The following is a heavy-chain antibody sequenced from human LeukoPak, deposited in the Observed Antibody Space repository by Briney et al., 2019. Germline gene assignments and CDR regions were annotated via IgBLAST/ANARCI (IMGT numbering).Heavy chain of an antibody. CDR3: ARSLPPYYYDSSGRPRDYYMDV. Sequence: GGSLRLSCAASGFTFSSYSMNWVRQAPGRGLEWVSYISSSSSTIYYADSVKGRFTISRDNAKNSLYLQMNSLRAEDTAVYYCARSLPPYYYDSSGRPRDYYMDVWGKGTTVTVSS. D-gene: IGHD3-22*01. J-gene: IGHJ6*03. V-gene: IGHV3-48*04. CDR2: ISSSSSTI. CDR1: GFTFSSYS.